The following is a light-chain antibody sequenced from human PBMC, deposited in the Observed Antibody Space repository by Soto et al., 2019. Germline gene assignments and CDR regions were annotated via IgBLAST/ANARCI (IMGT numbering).Light chain of an antibody. CDR3: SSYTSASTPLV. V-gene: IGLV2-14*01. Sequence: QSALTQPASVSGSPGQSITISCTGTGSDVGGYNYVSWYQQHPGKAPKVMIYDVSNRPSGVSNRFSGSKSGNTASLTISGLQPEDEADYYCSSYTSASTPLVFGGGTKLTVL. CDR1: GSDVGGYNY. J-gene: IGLJ2*01. CDR2: DVS.